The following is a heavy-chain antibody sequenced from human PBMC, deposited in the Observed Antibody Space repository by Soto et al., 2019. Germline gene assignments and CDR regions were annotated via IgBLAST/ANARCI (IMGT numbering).Heavy chain of an antibody. CDR1: GDSINSYY. Sequence: QVQLQESGPGLVKPSETLSLTCTVSGDSINSYYWSWIRQPPGKGLEWVGFIYYSRSSKYNSTLTIQVTISVDTSKNRFSLKLSSVTAADTAVYYCARGRGYCSSTSCHLNFDYWGQGTLVTVSS. CDR3: ARGRGYCSSTSCHLNFDY. D-gene: IGHD2-2*01. CDR2: IYYSRSS. V-gene: IGHV4-59*01. J-gene: IGHJ4*02.